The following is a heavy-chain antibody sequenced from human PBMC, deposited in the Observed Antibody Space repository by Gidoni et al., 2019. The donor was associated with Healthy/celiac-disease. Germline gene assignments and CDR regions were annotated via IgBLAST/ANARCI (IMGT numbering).Heavy chain of an antibody. CDR1: VFTFSSYA. CDR2: ISGSGGST. V-gene: IGHV3-23*01. D-gene: IGHD3-22*01. J-gene: IGHJ4*02. CDR3: AKAHRITMIVVVPFDY. Sequence: EVQLLESGGGLLQPGGSLSLSCAASVFTFSSYAMSWVRQAPGKGLEWVLAISGSGGSTYYADSVKGRFTISRDNSKNTLYLQMNSLRAEDTAVYYCAKAHRITMIVVVPFDYWGQGTLVTVSS.